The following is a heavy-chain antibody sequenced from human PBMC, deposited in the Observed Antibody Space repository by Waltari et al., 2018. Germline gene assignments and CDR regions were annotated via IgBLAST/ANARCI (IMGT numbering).Heavy chain of an antibody. CDR2: GDAENGEK. Sequence: EVQLVQSGPEVKKPGATVKIPCKASGYTFTDYSIHSVQQAPGKGLEWMGLGDAENGEKIYGGKFKGRVTITADTTTETAYMELSSLGSEDTAVYYCATERGVGATTDFDYWGQGTLVTVSS. D-gene: IGHD1-26*01. V-gene: IGHV1-69-2*01. CDR3: ATERGVGATTDFDY. CDR1: GYTFTDYS. J-gene: IGHJ4*02.